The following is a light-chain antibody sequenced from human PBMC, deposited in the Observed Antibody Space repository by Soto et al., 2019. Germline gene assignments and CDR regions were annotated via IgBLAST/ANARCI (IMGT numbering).Light chain of an antibody. Sequence: DIQMTQSPSTLSASLGDRVTIICRASRSVDKWLAWYQQKSGKAPKLLIYEASHLQSGVPSRFGGSGSGTEFTLTINNLQPEDVATYYCQHYYSFWTFGQGTTVEV. J-gene: IGKJ1*01. CDR1: RSVDKW. CDR2: EAS. CDR3: QHYYSFWT. V-gene: IGKV1-5*02.